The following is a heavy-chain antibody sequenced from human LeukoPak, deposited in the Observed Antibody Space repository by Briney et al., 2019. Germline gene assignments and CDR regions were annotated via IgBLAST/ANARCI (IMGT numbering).Heavy chain of an antibody. J-gene: IGHJ6*02. D-gene: IGHD4-17*01. V-gene: IGHV3-30*18. CDR2: ISYDGSNK. CDR1: GFTFSSYG. CDR3: AKGILRSYYYGMDV. Sequence: PGGSLRLSCAASGFTFSSYGMHWVRQAPGKGLEWVAVISYDGSNKYYADSVKGRFTISRDNSKNTLYLQMNSLRAEDTAVYYCAKGILRSYYYGMDVWGQGTTVTVSS.